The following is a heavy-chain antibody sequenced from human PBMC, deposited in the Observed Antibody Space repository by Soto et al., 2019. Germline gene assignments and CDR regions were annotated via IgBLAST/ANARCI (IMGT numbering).Heavy chain of an antibody. CDR3: ARDLFEAARRGEYAFDI. V-gene: IGHV3-53*01. CDR2: IYSGGYT. D-gene: IGHD3-16*01. J-gene: IGHJ3*02. Sequence: GGSLRLSCAVSGFTVSNNYMSWVRQAPGKGLEGVSVIYSGGYTAYGDSVKGRFTISRDNSKNTLYLQMNSLRADDTAVYYCARDLFEAARRGEYAFDIWGQGTMVTVSS. CDR1: GFTVSNNY.